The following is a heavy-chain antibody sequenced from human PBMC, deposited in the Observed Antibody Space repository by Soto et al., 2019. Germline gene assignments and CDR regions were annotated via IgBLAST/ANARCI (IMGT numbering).Heavy chain of an antibody. CDR3: AAPPRY. D-gene: IGHD6-6*01. Sequence: QVQLQESGPGLVKPSETLSLTCTVSGGSISSYYWSWIRQPPGKGLEWIGYIYDSGSTNYNPSLTSRVTISVAPSKNQFSLKLTSVTAADPAVYYCAAPPRYGGQGTLVTVSS. V-gene: IGHV4-59*01. CDR1: GGSISSYY. CDR2: IYDSGST. J-gene: IGHJ4*02.